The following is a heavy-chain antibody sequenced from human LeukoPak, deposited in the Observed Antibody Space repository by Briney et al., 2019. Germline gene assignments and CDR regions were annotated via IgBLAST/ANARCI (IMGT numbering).Heavy chain of an antibody. CDR3: ARAYSNLYYFDY. CDR1: GGTFSSYA. CDR2: IIPIFGTT. J-gene: IGHJ4*02. V-gene: IGHV1-69*13. Sequence: SVKVSCKASGGTFSSYAISWVRQAPGQGLEWMGGIIPIFGTTNYAQKFQGRVAITADESTSTAYMELSSLRSDDTAVYYCARAYSNLYYFDYWGQGTLLTVSS. D-gene: IGHD6-13*01.